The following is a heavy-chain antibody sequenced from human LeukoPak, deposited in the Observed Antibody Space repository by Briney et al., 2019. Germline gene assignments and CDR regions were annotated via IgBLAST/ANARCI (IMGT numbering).Heavy chain of an antibody. CDR2: IYYSGST. Sequence: SETLSLACTVSGGSIGSSSYYWDWIRQSPGKGLEWVGSIYYSGSTYYNPSLKSRVTISVDTSKNQFSLMLSSVTAADTAVYYCARRRIAAAGTDYWGQGTLVTVSS. V-gene: IGHV4-39*01. CDR1: GGSIGSSSYY. D-gene: IGHD6-13*01. J-gene: IGHJ4*02. CDR3: ARRRIAAAGTDY.